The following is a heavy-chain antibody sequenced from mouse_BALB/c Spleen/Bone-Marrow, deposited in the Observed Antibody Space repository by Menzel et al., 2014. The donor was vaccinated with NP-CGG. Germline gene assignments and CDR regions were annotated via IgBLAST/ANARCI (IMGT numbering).Heavy chain of an antibody. D-gene: IGHD1-1*01. CDR1: GFAFSSYD. J-gene: IGHJ3*01. Sequence: EVQVVESGGGLVEPGGSLKLSCAASGFAFSSYDMSWVRQTPGKRLEWVAYISSGGGSTYYPDTVKGRFTISRDNAKNTLYLQMSSLKSEDTAMYYCARRSRAWFAYWGQGTLVTVSA. CDR2: ISSGGGST. V-gene: IGHV5-12-1*01. CDR3: ARRSRAWFAY.